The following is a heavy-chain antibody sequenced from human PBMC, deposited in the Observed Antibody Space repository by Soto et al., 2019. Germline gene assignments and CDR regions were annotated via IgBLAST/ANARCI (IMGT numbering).Heavy chain of an antibody. CDR3: ARLLRYNYGYRWFDP. CDR2: VYYSGST. V-gene: IGHV4-39*01. CDR1: DGSISSSSYY. Sequence: PSETLSLTCTVADGSISSSSYYRGWIRQPPGKGLEWIGSVYYSGSTYYNPSLKSRVTISVDTSKNQFSLKLSSVTAADTAVYYCARLLRYNYGYRWFDPWGQGTLVTVSS. D-gene: IGHD5-18*01. J-gene: IGHJ5*02.